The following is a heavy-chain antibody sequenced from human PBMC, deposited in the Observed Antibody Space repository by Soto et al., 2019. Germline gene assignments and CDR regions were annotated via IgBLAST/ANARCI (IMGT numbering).Heavy chain of an antibody. J-gene: IGHJ4*02. CDR2: ISYDGSNK. D-gene: IGHD3-10*01. V-gene: IGHV3-30*03. CDR1: GFTFSSSG. CDR3: ARRGMVSGSWDY. Sequence: LRLSCAASGFTFSSSGMHWVRQAPGKGLEWVAVISYDGSNKYYADSVKGRFTISRDNSKNTLYLQMNSLRAEDTAVYHCARRGMVSGSWDYWGQGTLVTVSS.